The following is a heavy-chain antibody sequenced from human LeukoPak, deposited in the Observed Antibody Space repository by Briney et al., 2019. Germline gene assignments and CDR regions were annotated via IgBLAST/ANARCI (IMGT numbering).Heavy chain of an antibody. J-gene: IGHJ5*02. V-gene: IGHV4-59*01. CDR3: ARDKSASGSFFDP. CDR2: IFYTGST. CDR1: GGSMRSFF. D-gene: IGHD6-13*01. Sequence: SETLSLTCTVSGGSMRSFFWSWIRQTPGKGMEWIGYIFYTGSTNYNASLKSRVTMSVDTSKNQVSLKLTSVTAADTAVYCCARDKSASGSFFDPWGQGTLVTVSS.